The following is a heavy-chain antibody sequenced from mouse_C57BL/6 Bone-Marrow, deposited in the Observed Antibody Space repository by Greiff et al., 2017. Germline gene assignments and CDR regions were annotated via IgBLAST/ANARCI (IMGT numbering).Heavy chain of an antibody. J-gene: IGHJ1*03. D-gene: IGHD1-1*01. Sequence: QVQLQQSGPELVKPGASVKISCKASGYTFTSYWMHWVKQRPIQGLEWIGNIDPSDSETHYNQKFKDKATLTVDKSSSTAYMQLSSLTSEDSAVYYCARDCYGSSSHWYFDVWGTGTTVTVSS. V-gene: IGHV1-52*01. CDR3: ARDCYGSSSHWYFDV. CDR1: GYTFTSYW. CDR2: IDPSDSET.